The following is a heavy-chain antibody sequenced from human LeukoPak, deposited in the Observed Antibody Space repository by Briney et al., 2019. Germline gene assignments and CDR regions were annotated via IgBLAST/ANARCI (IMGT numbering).Heavy chain of an antibody. CDR1: GGSISSSSYY. CDR2: IYYSGST. J-gene: IGHJ5*02. Sequence: PSETLSLTCTVSGGSISSSSYYWGWIRQPPGKGLEWIGSIYYSGSTYYNPSLKSRVTISVDTSKNQFSLKLSSVTAADTAVYHCARHEGRGNNWFDPWGQGTLVTVSS. V-gene: IGHV4-39*01. CDR3: ARHEGRGNNWFDP.